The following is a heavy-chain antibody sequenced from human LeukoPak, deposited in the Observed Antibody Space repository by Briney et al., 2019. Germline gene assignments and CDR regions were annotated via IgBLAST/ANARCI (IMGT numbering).Heavy chain of an antibody. V-gene: IGHV4-34*01. J-gene: IGHJ4*02. CDR1: GGSFSGYY. Sequence: SETLSLTCAVYGGSFSGYYWSWIRQPPGKGLEWIGEINHSGSTNYNPSLKSRVTISVDTSMNQFSLKLSSVTAADTAVYYCARGHLTFYCSSTSCPYFDYWGQGTLVTVSS. CDR3: ARGHLTFYCSSTSCPYFDY. CDR2: INHSGST. D-gene: IGHD2-2*01.